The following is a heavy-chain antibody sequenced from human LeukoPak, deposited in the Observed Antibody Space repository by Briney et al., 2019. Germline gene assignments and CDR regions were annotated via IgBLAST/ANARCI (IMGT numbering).Heavy chain of an antibody. Sequence: SETPSLTCTVSGGSIRSYYWSWIRQPPGKGLEWIGYMYYRGNTNYNPSLKSRVTTSVDTSKNQFSLKLSSVTAADTAVYYCATGVHGIAAAGDYYFDYWGQGTLVTVSS. CDR1: GGSIRSYY. J-gene: IGHJ4*02. CDR3: ATGVHGIAAAGDYYFDY. V-gene: IGHV4-59*01. CDR2: MYYRGNT. D-gene: IGHD6-13*01.